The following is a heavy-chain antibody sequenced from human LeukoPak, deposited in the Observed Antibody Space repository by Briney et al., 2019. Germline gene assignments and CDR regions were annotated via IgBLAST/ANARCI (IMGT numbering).Heavy chain of an antibody. CDR2: ISYDGSNK. CDR3: ARGGASSGWYNWYFDY. CDR1: GFTFSSYA. V-gene: IGHV3-30*04. J-gene: IGHJ4*02. Sequence: PGGSLRLSCAASGFTFSSYAMHWVRQAPGKGLEWVAVISYDGSNKYYADSVKGRFTISRDNSKNTLYLQMNSLRAEDTAVYYCARGGASSGWYNWYFDYWGQGTLVTVSS. D-gene: IGHD6-19*01.